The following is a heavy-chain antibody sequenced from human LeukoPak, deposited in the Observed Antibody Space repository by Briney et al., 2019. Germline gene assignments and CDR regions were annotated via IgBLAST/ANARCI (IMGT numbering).Heavy chain of an antibody. Sequence: SETLSLTCAVSGVSFDDYYWSWVRQPPGKGLEGLGEINHSGYTNDSPSLKSRVTLSIDTSNKQFSLNLRSVAVADAGIYYCTRMTTGHDYWGQGTLVTVSS. CDR1: GVSFDDYY. V-gene: IGHV4-34*01. CDR2: INHSGYT. J-gene: IGHJ4*02. CDR3: TRMTTGHDY. D-gene: IGHD4-17*01.